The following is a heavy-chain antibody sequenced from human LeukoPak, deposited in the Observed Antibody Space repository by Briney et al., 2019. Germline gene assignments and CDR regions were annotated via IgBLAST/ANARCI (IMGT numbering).Heavy chain of an antibody. J-gene: IGHJ4*02. V-gene: IGHV1-2*06. CDR1: GYTFTDYY. Sequence: ASVKVSCKASGYTFTDYYMHWVRQAPGQGLEWMGRINPSSGGTIYAQIFQGRVTMTRDTSVSTAYMELSRLRSDDMAVYYCARQRSSGYPDYWGQGTLVTVSS. CDR2: INPSSGGT. CDR3: ARQRSSGYPDY. D-gene: IGHD3-22*01.